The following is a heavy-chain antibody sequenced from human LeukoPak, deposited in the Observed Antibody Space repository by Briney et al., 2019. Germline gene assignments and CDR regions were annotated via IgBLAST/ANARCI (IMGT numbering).Heavy chain of an antibody. CDR1: GFTFSSYW. CDR3: AKDRDIILMGHGMDV. Sequence: GGSLRLSCAASGFTFSSYWMHWVRQAPGKGLVWVSTIGGRAGSTDYADSVKGRFTISRDNSKNTLYLQMNNLRTEDTAVYYCAKDRDIILMGHGMDVWGQGATVTVSS. CDR2: IGGRAGST. V-gene: IGHV3-23*01. D-gene: IGHD3-10*01. J-gene: IGHJ6*02.